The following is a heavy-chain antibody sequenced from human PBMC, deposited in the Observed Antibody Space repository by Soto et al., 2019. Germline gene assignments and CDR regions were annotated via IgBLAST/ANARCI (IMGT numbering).Heavy chain of an antibody. Sequence: QVQLVQSGAEVKKPASSVKVSCKASGGTFSSYAISWVRQAPGQGLEWMGGIVPIFGTANYAQKFQGRVTMTADESTSTAYRELSSLRSADTAVYYCGRGRGVLAPTVTTLASWGQGSPVTVSS. CDR2: IVPIFGTA. J-gene: IGHJ5*02. D-gene: IGHD4-17*01. CDR1: GGTFSSYA. V-gene: IGHV1-69*01. CDR3: GRGRGVLAPTVTTLAS.